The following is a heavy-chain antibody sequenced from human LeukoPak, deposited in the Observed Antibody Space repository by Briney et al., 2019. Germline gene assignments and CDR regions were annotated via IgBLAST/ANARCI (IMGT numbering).Heavy chain of an antibody. CDR2: MNPNSGNT. V-gene: IGHV1-8*01. CDR1: GYTFTSYD. D-gene: IGHD3-10*01. CDR3: ARSTGVVTMVRGVQTIPYYYCYYMDV. Sequence: GASVKVSCKASGYTFTSYDINWVRQATGQGLEWMGWMNPNSGNTGYAQKFQGRVTMTRNTSISTAYMELSSLRSEDTAVYYCARSTGVVTMVRGVQTIPYYYCYYMDVWGKGTTVTVSS. J-gene: IGHJ6*03.